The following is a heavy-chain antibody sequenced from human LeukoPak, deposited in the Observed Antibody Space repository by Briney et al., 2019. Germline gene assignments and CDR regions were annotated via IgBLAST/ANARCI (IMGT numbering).Heavy chain of an antibody. V-gene: IGHV3-21*01. Sequence: GGSLRLSCAASGFSFSTYSMNWVRQAPGKGLECVSSISSSGSYIYYADSVKGRFTISRDNANNSLYLQMNSLRAEDTAVYYCARVGFREYYFDYWGQGTLVTVSS. CDR3: ARVGFREYYFDY. CDR1: GFSFSTYS. J-gene: IGHJ4*02. D-gene: IGHD3-10*01. CDR2: ISSSGSYI.